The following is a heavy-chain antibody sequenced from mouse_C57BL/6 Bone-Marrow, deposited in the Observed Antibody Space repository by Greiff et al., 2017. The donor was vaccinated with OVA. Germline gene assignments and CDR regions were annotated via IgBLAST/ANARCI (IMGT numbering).Heavy chain of an antibody. CDR3: ARYGDGYMFAY. Sequence: VQLQQPGAELVRPGSSVKLSCKASGYTFTSYWMDWVKQRPGQGLEWIGNIYPSDSETHYNQKFKDKATLTVDKSSSTAYMQLSSLTSEDSAVYYCARYGDGYMFAYWGQGTLVTVSA. CDR2: IYPSDSET. D-gene: IGHD2-3*01. V-gene: IGHV1-61*01. J-gene: IGHJ3*01. CDR1: GYTFTSYW.